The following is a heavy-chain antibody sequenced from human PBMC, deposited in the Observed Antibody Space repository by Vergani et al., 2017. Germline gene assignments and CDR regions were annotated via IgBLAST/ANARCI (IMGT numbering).Heavy chain of an antibody. J-gene: IGHJ6*03. V-gene: IGHV3-7*01. CDR1: GFTFSSCG. D-gene: IGHD6-6*01. CDR2: IMPEGSEK. CDR3: ASMAARPYYCYYMDV. Sequence: EVQLVESGGGLVQPGGSLRLSCAASGFTFSSCGMSWVRQAPGKGLEWVANIMPEGSEKYYVDSVKGRFTISRDNPKNSLYLQMNSLRAEDAAVYYCASMAARPYYCYYMDVWGKGTTVTVSS.